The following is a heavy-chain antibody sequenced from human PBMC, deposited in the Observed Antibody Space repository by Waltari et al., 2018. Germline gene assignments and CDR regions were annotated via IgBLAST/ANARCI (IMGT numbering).Heavy chain of an antibody. D-gene: IGHD3-10*01. J-gene: IGHJ5*02. CDR1: GGSFRGYY. V-gene: IGHV4-34*01. CDR2: INQSGST. CDR3: ASSTGEYYGSGSYSVP. Sequence: QVQLQQWGAGLLKPSETLSLTCAVYGGSFRGYYWSWIRQPPGKGLEWIGEINQSGSTNYTPSLKSRVTISVDTSKNQFSLKLSSVTAADTAVYYCASSTGEYYGSGSYSVPWGQGTLVTVSS.